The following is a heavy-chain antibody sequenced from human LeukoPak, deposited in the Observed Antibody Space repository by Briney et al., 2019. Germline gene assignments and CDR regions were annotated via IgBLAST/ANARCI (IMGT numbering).Heavy chain of an antibody. Sequence: PGGSLRLSCAASGFTFSSYAVHWVRQAPGKGLEWVAVISYDGSNKYYADSVKGRFTISRDNSKNTLYLQMNSLGAEDTAVYYCASSGYDDMEGPPDYWGQGTLVTVSS. CDR2: ISYDGSNK. CDR1: GFTFSSYA. CDR3: ASSGYDDMEGPPDY. J-gene: IGHJ4*02. D-gene: IGHD5-12*01. V-gene: IGHV3-30-3*01.